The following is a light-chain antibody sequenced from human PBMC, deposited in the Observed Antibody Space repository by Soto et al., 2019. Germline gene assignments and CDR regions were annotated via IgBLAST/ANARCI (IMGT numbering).Light chain of an antibody. CDR2: AAS. CDR1: QTISSW. CDR3: QQLNSYPIT. V-gene: IGKV1-5*01. J-gene: IGKJ5*01. Sequence: DIQMTQSPSTLSGSVGDRVTITCPASQTISSWLAWYQQKPGKAPKLLIYAASTLQSGVPSRFSGSGSGTDFTLTISSLQPEDFATYYCQQLNSYPITLGQGTRLEIK.